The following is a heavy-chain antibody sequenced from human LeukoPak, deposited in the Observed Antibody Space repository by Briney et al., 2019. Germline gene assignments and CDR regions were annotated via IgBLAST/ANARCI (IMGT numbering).Heavy chain of an antibody. D-gene: IGHD5-18*01. Sequence: GGSLRLSCATSHFTFSSHAMNWVRQAPGKGLEWVSSISDDDDSTYYADSVKGRFTISRDNSKNTLYLDMNNLRAEDTALYFCAKTLFRFSYGKIDYWGQGTLVTVSS. J-gene: IGHJ4*02. CDR1: HFTFSSHA. V-gene: IGHV3-23*01. CDR2: ISDDDDST. CDR3: AKTLFRFSYGKIDY.